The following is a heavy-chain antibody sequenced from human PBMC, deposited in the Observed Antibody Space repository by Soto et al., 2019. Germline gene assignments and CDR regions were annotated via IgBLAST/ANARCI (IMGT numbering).Heavy chain of an antibody. D-gene: IGHD1-26*01. CDR2: IIPIFGTA. V-gene: IGHV1-69*13. CDR1: GGTFSSYA. CDR3: ARDSVGATMGYYYYGMDV. Sequence: ASVKVSCKASGGTFSSYAISWVRQAPGQGLEWMGGIIPIFGTANYAQKFQGRVTITADESTSTAYMELSSLRSEDTAVYYCARDSVGATMGYYYYGMDVWGQGTTVTVSS. J-gene: IGHJ6*02.